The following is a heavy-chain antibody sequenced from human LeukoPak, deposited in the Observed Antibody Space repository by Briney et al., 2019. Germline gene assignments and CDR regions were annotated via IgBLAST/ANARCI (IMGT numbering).Heavy chain of an antibody. Sequence: PGRSLRLSCAASGFTFSIYGMHWVRQAPGKGLEWVAFIWYDGSSKYYADSVKGRFTISRDNAKNTLYLQMNSLRAEDTAVYYCARSGMLDYWGQGTLVTVSS. V-gene: IGHV3-33*01. CDR3: ARSGMLDY. D-gene: IGHD1-26*01. J-gene: IGHJ4*02. CDR2: IWYDGSSK. CDR1: GFTFSIYG.